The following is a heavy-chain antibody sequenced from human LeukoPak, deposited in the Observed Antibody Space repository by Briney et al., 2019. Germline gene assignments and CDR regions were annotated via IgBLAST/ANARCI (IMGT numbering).Heavy chain of an antibody. J-gene: IGHJ4*02. V-gene: IGHV3-21*01. CDR1: GFTLSSYS. Sequence: GGPLRLSCAASGFTLSSYSMNWVRQAPGKGLEWVSSISSSSSYIYYADSVKGRFTISRDNAKNSLYLQMNSLRAEDTAVYYCARDPRGIAAAGTGYYFDYWGQGTLVTVSS. CDR3: ARDPRGIAAAGTGYYFDY. D-gene: IGHD6-13*01. CDR2: ISSSSSYI.